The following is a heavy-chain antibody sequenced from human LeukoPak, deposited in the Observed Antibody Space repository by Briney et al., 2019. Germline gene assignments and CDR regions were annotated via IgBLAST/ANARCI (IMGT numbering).Heavy chain of an antibody. CDR1: GGTFSSYA. V-gene: IGHV1-69*04. Sequence: SVKVSCKASGGTFSSYAISWVRQAPGQGLEWMGRIIPILGIANYAQKFQGRVTITADKSTSTAYMELSSLRSEDTAVYYCAREDQLLEFDYWGQGTLVTVSS. CDR2: IIPILGIA. D-gene: IGHD2-2*01. CDR3: AREDQLLEFDY. J-gene: IGHJ4*02.